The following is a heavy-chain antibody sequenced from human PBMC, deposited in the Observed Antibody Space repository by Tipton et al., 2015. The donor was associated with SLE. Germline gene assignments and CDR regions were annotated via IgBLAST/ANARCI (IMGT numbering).Heavy chain of an antibody. J-gene: IGHJ2*01. CDR1: GGSFSGYY. D-gene: IGHD6-25*01. CDR3: ARAAAHWYFDL. V-gene: IGHV4-34*01. Sequence: TLSLTCAVYGGSFSGYYWSWIRQPPGKGLEWIGEINHSGSTYYNPSLKSRVTISVDTSKNQFSLKLSSVTAADTAVYYCARAAAHWYFDLWGRGTLVTVSS. CDR2: INHSGST.